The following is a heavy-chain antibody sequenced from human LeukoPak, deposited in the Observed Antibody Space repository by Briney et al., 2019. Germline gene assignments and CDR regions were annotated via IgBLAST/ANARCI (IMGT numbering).Heavy chain of an antibody. V-gene: IGHV3-30*02. J-gene: IGHJ4*02. CDR3: AKDLEPQLVGAADY. CDR2: IRYDGSIK. Sequence: GGSLRLSCAAAGFSFDSYGMHWVRQAPGKGLEWMAFIRYDGSIKYYADSVKGRFTISRDNSKNTLYLQMNSLRAEDTAVYYCAKDLEPQLVGAADYWGQGTLVTVSS. CDR1: GFSFDSYG. D-gene: IGHD1-26*01.